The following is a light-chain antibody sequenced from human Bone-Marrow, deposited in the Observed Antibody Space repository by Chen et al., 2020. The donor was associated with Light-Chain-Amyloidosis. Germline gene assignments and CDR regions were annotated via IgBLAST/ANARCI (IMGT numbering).Light chain of an antibody. V-gene: IGLV3-25*03. Sequence: SYELTQPPSVSVSPGQTARITCSGDDLPTKYAHWYQQKPGQAPVLVIHRDTERPSGISERFSGCSSGTTATLTISGVQAEDEADYHCQSADSSGTYEVIFGGGTKLTVL. CDR3: QSADSSGTYEVI. J-gene: IGLJ2*01. CDR1: DLPTKY. CDR2: RDT.